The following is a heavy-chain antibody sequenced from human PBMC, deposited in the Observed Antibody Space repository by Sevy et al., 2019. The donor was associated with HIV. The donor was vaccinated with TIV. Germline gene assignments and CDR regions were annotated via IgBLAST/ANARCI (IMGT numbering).Heavy chain of an antibody. CDR3: AREGIGYCSSTSCYAMYYGMDV. J-gene: IGHJ6*02. Sequence: APVKVSCKASGYTFTGYYMHWVRQAPGQGLEWMGRINPNSGGTNYSQKFQGRVTMTRDTSISTAYMELSRLRSDDTAVYYCAREGIGYCSSTSCYAMYYGMDVWGQGTTVTVSS. V-gene: IGHV1-2*06. CDR1: GYTFTGYY. CDR2: INPNSGGT. D-gene: IGHD2-2*01.